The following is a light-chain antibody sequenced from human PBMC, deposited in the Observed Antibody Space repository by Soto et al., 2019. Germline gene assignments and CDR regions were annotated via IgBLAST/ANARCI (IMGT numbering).Light chain of an antibody. CDR2: AAS. CDR1: QSISGY. CDR3: QQSYRTPLT. V-gene: IGKV1-39*01. J-gene: IGKJ3*01. Sequence: DIQMTQSPSSLSASVGDRVTITCRASQSISGYLNWYQQKPGKAPKLLIYAASSLQSGVPSRFSGSGSGTDFTLTISSLQPEDFATYYCQQSYRTPLTFGPGTKVDIK.